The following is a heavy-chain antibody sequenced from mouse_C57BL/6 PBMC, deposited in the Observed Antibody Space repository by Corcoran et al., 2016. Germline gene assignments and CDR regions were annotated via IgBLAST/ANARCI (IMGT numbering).Heavy chain of an antibody. CDR3: ARSGYEDDEGYWYFDV. CDR2: INTYSVVP. CDR1: GYPFTAYG. J-gene: IGHJ1*03. V-gene: IGHV9-3*01. D-gene: IGHD2-4*01. Sequence: QIQLVQSGPELKKPGETVKISCQASGYPFTAYGISWVKQTPGKGLKWMGWINTYSVVPTYADDFKGRFAFSLATSASTAYWQINNLKNEDTATYFCARSGYEDDEGYWYFDVLGTGTTVTVSS.